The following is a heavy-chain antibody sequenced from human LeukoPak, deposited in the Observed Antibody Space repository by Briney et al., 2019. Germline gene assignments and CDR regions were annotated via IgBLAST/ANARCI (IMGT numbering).Heavy chain of an antibody. Sequence: SETLSLTCAVYGGSFSGYYWSWIRQPPGEGLEWIGEINHSGSTNYNPSLKSRVTISVDTSKNQFSLKLSSVTAADTAVYYCALSGPYGGVDYWGQGTLVTVSS. CDR1: GGSFSGYY. J-gene: IGHJ4*02. D-gene: IGHD5-12*01. CDR2: INHSGST. V-gene: IGHV4-34*01. CDR3: ALSGPYGGVDY.